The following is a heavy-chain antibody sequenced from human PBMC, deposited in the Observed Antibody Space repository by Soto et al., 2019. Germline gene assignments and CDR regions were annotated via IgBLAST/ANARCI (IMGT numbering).Heavy chain of an antibody. D-gene: IGHD3-16*01. Sequence: SVKVSCEASGYTFTSYAMHWVRQAPGQRLEWMGWINAGNGNTKYSQKFQGRVTITRDTSASTAYMELSSLRSEDTAVYYCARVIGGLYYFDYWGQGTLVTVSS. CDR1: GYTFTSYA. V-gene: IGHV1-3*01. CDR2: INAGNGNT. CDR3: ARVIGGLYYFDY. J-gene: IGHJ4*02.